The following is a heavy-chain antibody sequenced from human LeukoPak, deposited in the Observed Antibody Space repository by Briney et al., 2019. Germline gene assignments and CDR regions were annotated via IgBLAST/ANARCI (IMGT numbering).Heavy chain of an antibody. J-gene: IGHJ4*02. Sequence: GGSLRLSCAASGYTFSRYCMHWVRQGPGKGLVWVSRINEDGSSTSYAESVRGRFTISRDNAKNTLYLQMNSLRAEDAAVYYCTTDTFGARDSWGQGTLVTVSS. D-gene: IGHD3-10*01. V-gene: IGHV3-74*01. CDR2: INEDGSST. CDR1: GYTFSRYC. CDR3: TTDTFGARDS.